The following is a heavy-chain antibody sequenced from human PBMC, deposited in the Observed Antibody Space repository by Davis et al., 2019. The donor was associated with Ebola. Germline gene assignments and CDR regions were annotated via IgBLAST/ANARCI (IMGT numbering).Heavy chain of an antibody. Sequence: GESLKISCAASGFTFSGSAMHWVRQASGKGLEWVGRIRNKANSYATAYAASVKGRFTISRDDSKNTAYLQMNSLKTEDTAVYYCSRGGGSYHTDDYWGQGTLVTVSS. CDR2: IRNKANSYAT. CDR1: GFTFSGSA. V-gene: IGHV3-73*01. CDR3: SRGGGSYHTDDY. J-gene: IGHJ4*02. D-gene: IGHD1-26*01.